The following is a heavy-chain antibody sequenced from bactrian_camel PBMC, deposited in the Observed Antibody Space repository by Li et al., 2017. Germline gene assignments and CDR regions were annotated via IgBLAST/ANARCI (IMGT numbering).Heavy chain of an antibody. CDR2: LWINGPAS. D-gene: IGHD6*01. J-gene: IGHJ6*01. Sequence: HVQLVESGGGSVQVGGSLRLSCAASGVTYSPDSMGWFRQGQGKEREGVAALWINGPASYSYYADSVKGRFTISRDNAKNTVYLQINSLKSEDTALYYCATLYGGNWANPRYFGCWGQGTQVTVS. V-gene: IGHV3-3*01. CDR1: GVTYSPDS. CDR3: ATLYGGNWANPRYFGC.